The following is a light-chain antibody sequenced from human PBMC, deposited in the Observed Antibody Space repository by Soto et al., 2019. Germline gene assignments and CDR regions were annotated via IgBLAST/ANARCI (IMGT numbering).Light chain of an antibody. CDR1: QDITNY. Sequence: DIQMTQSPSSLSASVGDRVTITCQVSQDITNYLNWYQQKPGKAPNLLIYGASNLETGVPSRFSGSGSGTDFTFTISSLQAEDIGTYFCQQYDSVFTFGQGTRLEIK. CDR3: QQYDSVFT. J-gene: IGKJ5*01. CDR2: GAS. V-gene: IGKV1-33*01.